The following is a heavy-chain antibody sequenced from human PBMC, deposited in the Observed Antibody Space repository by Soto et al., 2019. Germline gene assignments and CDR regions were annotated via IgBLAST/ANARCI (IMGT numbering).Heavy chain of an antibody. CDR3: AKDIGTPPNYYFDY. CDR2: ISWNSGSI. CDR1: GFTFDDYA. D-gene: IGHD1-1*01. V-gene: IGHV3-9*01. J-gene: IGHJ4*02. Sequence: HPGGSLRLSCAASGFTFDDYAMHWVRQAPGKGLEWVSGISWNSGSIGYADSVKGRFTISRDNAKNSLYLQMNSLRAEDTALYYCAKDIGTPPNYYFDYWGQGTLVTVSS.